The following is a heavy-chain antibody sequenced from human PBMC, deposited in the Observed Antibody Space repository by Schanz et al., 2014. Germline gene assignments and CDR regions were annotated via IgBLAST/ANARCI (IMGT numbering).Heavy chain of an antibody. V-gene: IGHV3-30*18. CDR2: ISYDGSFE. Sequence: QVQLVESGGGVVQPGRSLRLSCGASGFTFSDYGTHWVRQAPGKGLEWVAFISYDGSFEDYLDSVKGRFTISRDNSKNTLYLQMSSLRGEDTDVYYCAKDLEPQCGGDCPLTWGQGTLVTVSS. D-gene: IGHD2-21*02. CDR1: GFTFSDYG. J-gene: IGHJ4*02. CDR3: AKDLEPQCGGDCPLT.